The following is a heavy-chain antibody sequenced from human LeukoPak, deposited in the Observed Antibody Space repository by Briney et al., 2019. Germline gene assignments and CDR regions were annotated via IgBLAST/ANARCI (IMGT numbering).Heavy chain of an antibody. CDR1: GGSFSGYY. D-gene: IGHD5-12*01. V-gene: IGHV4-34*01. Sequence: SETLSLTCAVYGGSFSGYYRSWIRQPPGKGLEWIGEINHSGSTNYNPSLKSRVTISVDTSKNQFSLKLSSVTAADTAVYYCARWPLIYYYYGMDVWGQGTTVTVSS. CDR3: ARWPLIYYYYGMDV. CDR2: INHSGST. J-gene: IGHJ6*02.